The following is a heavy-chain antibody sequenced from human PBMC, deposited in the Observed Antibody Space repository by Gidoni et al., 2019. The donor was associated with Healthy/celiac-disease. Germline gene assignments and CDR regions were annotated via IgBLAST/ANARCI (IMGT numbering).Heavy chain of an antibody. CDR3: AKDLLLWFGEFSYGMDV. CDR1: GFTFSRYG. D-gene: IGHD3-10*01. J-gene: IGHJ6*02. Sequence: QVQLVESGGGVVQPGRSLRPSCAASGFTFSRYGMHWVRQAPGKGLGGVAVISYDGSNKYYADSVKGRFTISRDNSKNTLYLQMNSLRAEDTAVYYCAKDLLLWFGEFSYGMDVWGQGTTVTVSS. V-gene: IGHV3-30*18. CDR2: ISYDGSNK.